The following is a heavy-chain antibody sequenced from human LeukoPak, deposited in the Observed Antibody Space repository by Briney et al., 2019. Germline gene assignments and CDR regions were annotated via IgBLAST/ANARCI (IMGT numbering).Heavy chain of an antibody. J-gene: IGHJ1*01. D-gene: IGHD3-22*01. CDR3: ARRRYYDGSGYLE. CDR1: GDSISRSDSY. CDR2: IYYSGRT. Sequence: SETLSLTCSVSGDSISRSDSYWDWIRQPPGRGLQWIGTIYYSGRTYYSPSLKSRVTMSVDTSNNQFSLNLRSVTAADTAVYYCARRRYYDGSGYLEWGQGTLLSVSS. V-gene: IGHV4-39*01.